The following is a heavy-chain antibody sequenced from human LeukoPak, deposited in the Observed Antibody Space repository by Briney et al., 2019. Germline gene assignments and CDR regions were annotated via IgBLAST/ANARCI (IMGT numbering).Heavy chain of an antibody. V-gene: IGHV3-11*04. J-gene: IGHJ3*02. CDR2: ISSSSSTI. CDR3: ARDQPLLRFLEWLPHAFDI. CDR1: GFTFSDYY. D-gene: IGHD3-3*01. Sequence: GGSLRLSCAASGFTFSDYYMSWIRQAPGKGLEWVSYISSSSSTIYYADSVKGRFTISRDNAKNSLYLQMNSLRAEDTAVYYCARDQPLLRFLEWLPHAFDIWGQGTMVTVSS.